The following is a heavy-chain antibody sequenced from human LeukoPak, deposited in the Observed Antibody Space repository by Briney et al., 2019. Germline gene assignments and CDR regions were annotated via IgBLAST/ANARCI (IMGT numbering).Heavy chain of an antibody. D-gene: IGHD3-10*01. V-gene: IGHV3-23*01. CDR1: GFTFSRYA. CDR2: IGDSGRNT. J-gene: IGHJ4*02. CDR3: AKDPMLRGATYDY. Sequence: GGSLRLSCAASGFTFSRYAMTWVRRAPGKGLEWVSAIGDSGRNTYYADSVRGRFTISRDNSKNTLYLQMNSLRAEDTAIYYCAKDPMLRGATYDYWGQGTLVTVSS.